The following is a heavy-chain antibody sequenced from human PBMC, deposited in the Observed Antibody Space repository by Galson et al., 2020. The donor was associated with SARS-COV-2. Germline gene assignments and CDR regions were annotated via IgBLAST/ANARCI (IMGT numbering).Heavy chain of an antibody. Sequence: QLGESLKISCAVSGFNVRTNFRTWVRQAPGKGLEWVAILYNSGVTYYADSVQGRFIISRDNSDNALYLQMNSLTADDTAVYRCASGRVADKFEGSVFESWGQGTVVSGS. CDR2: LYNSGVT. CDR3: ASGRVADKFEGSVFES. J-gene: IGHJ4*02. V-gene: IGHV3-53*01. CDR1: GFNVRTNF. D-gene: IGHD1-26*01.